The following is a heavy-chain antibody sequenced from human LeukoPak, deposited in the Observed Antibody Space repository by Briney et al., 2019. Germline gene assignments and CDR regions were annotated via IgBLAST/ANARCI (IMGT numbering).Heavy chain of an antibody. CDR1: GFTFSSYA. J-gene: IGHJ4*02. CDR2: ISYDGSNK. CDR3: TRIRSSSGWYEPFDY. D-gene: IGHD6-19*01. Sequence: AGGSLRLSCAASGFTFSSYAMHWVRQAPGKGLEWVAVISYDGSNKYYADSVKGRLTISRDNSKNALYLQMNSLSVEDTAVYYCTRIRSSSGWYEPFDYWGQGTLVTVSS. V-gene: IGHV3-30-3*01.